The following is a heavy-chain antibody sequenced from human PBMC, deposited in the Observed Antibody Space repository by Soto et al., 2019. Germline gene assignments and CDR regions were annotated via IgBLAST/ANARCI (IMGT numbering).Heavy chain of an antibody. V-gene: IGHV3-23*01. D-gene: IGHD1-26*01. Sequence: PGGSLRLSCTASGFTFSSYAMSWVRQSPGKGLEWVSHISSSGGSTYYADSVKGRFTISRDNSKNTLFLQMNSLRAEDTAVYYCAKDYETYSGCSRYFNSWGQGTLVTVSS. CDR3: AKDYETYSGCSRYFNS. CDR1: GFTFSSYA. CDR2: ISSSGGST. J-gene: IGHJ4*02.